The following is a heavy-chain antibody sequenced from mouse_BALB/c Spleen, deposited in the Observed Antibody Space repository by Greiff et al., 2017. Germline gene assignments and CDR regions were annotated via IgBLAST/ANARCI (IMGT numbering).Heavy chain of an antibody. CDR3: ARLDYGYDYAMDY. D-gene: IGHD2-2*01. CDR1: GDSITSGY. V-gene: IGHV3-8*02. CDR2: ISYSGST. J-gene: IGHJ4*01. Sequence: VQLKESGPSLVKPSQTLSLTCSVTGDSITSGYWNWIRKFPGNKLEYMGYISYSGSTYYNPSLKSRISITRDTSKNQYYLQLNSVTTEDTATYYCARLDYGYDYAMDYWGQGTSVTVSS.